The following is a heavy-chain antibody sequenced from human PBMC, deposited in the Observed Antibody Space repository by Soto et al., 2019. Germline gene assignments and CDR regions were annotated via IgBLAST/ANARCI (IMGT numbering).Heavy chain of an antibody. CDR1: GGSISTGGYY. CDR3: ARFYYASGSLIVRAPDY. D-gene: IGHD3-10*01. J-gene: IGHJ4*02. V-gene: IGHV4-31*03. CDR2: IYYSGSA. Sequence: QVQLQESGPGLMKPSQTLSLTCTVSGGSISTGGYYWSWIRQHPGKGLEWIGYIYYSGSAYYNPSLQSRLTMSVDTSKNQFSLKLNSVTAADTAVYYCARFYYASGSLIVRAPDYWGQGTLVTVSS.